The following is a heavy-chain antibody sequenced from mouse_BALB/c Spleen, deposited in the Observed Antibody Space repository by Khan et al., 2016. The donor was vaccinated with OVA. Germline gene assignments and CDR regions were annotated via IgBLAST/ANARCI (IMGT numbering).Heavy chain of an antibody. Sequence: VQLQESGGGLVKPGGSLKLSCAASGFTFSNYAMSWVRQSPEKRLEWVASISSGDSTYYPDSVKGRFTIFRDNARNILYLQMSSLRSEDTAMYYCARDYLVTYWGQGTPVTVSA. D-gene: IGHD2-2*01. CDR2: ISSGDST. CDR1: GFTFSNYA. V-gene: IGHV5-6-5*01. CDR3: ARDYLVTY. J-gene: IGHJ3*01.